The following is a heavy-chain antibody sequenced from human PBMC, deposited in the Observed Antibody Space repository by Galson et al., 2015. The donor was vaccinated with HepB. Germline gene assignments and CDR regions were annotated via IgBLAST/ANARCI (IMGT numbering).Heavy chain of an antibody. CDR3: VRRSDYSGQFDP. CDR1: GYSFTTYW. J-gene: IGHJ5*02. CDR2: IYPSDSET. D-gene: IGHD4-23*01. V-gene: IGHV5-51*01. Sequence: QSGAEVKKPGESLKISCKGSGYSFTTYWIGWVRQKPGKGLEWMAIIYPSDSETRYSPSFQGQVTISVDKSISTAYLQWTSLKASDTAMYYCVRRSDYSGQFDPWGQGSLVTVSS.